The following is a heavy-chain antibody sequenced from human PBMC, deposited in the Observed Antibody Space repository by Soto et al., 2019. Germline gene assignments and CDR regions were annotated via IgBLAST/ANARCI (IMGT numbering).Heavy chain of an antibody. D-gene: IGHD3-22*01. J-gene: IGHJ5*02. CDR2: IYYSGST. V-gene: IGHV4-59*01. Sequence: SETLSLTCTVSGGSISSYYWSWIRQPPGKGLEWIGYIYYSGSTNYNPSLKSRVTISVDTSKNQFSLKLSSVTAADTAVYYCARALARNEYYYDSSGFPWFDPWGQGTLVTVS. CDR3: ARALARNEYYYDSSGFPWFDP. CDR1: GGSISSYY.